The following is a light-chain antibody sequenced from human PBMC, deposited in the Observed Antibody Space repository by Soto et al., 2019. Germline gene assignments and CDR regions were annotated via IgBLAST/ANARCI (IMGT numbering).Light chain of an antibody. J-gene: IGKJ5*01. V-gene: IGKV3D-15*01. CDR3: QQYTNWPLT. Sequence: VIAHSPATMSVSPVERASLSCRASQSVNSNYLAWYQHKPGQAPRLLIYGISSRATGIPARFSGSGSGTEFTLTISSLEPEDFAVYYCQQYTNWPLTFGQGTRVEIK. CDR2: GIS. CDR1: QSVNSN.